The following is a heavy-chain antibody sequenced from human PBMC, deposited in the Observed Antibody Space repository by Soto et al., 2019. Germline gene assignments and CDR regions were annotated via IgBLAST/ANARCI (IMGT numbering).Heavy chain of an antibody. D-gene: IGHD3-16*01. V-gene: IGHV4-34*01. CDR1: GGSFSGYY. CDR2: INHSGST. J-gene: IGHJ5*02. Sequence: SETLSLTCAVYGGSFSGYYWSWIRQPPGKGLEWIGEINHSGSTNYNPSLKSRVTISVDTSKNQFSLKLSSVTAADTAVYYCARGRSFSGRNWLDPWGQGTLVTVSS. CDR3: ARGRSFSGRNWLDP.